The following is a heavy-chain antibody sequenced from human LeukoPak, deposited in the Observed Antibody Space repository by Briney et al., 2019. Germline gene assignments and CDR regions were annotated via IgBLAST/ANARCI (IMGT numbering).Heavy chain of an antibody. J-gene: IGHJ4*02. CDR1: GYTFTSYG. CDR3: ARWRRGRICISTSCYQGDY. D-gene: IGHD2-2*01. Sequence: ASVKVSCKASGYTFTSYGISWVRQAPGQGLEWMGWISAYNGNTNYAQKLQGRVTMTTDTSTSTAYMKLRSLRSDDTAVYYCARWRRGRICISTSCYQGDYWGQGTLVTVSS. CDR2: ISAYNGNT. V-gene: IGHV1-18*01.